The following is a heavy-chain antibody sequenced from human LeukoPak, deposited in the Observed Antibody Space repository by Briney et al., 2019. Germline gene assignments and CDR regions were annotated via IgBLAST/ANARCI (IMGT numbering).Heavy chain of an antibody. V-gene: IGHV3-23*01. CDR3: AKDYIWGSYRFDY. Sequence: GGSLRLSCAASGFTFSSYAMSWVRQAPGKGLEWVSAISGSGGSTYYADSVKGRFTISRDNSKNTLYVQMNSLRAEDTAVYYCAKDYIWGSYRFDYWGQGTLVTVSS. J-gene: IGHJ4*02. CDR1: GFTFSSYA. CDR2: ISGSGGST. D-gene: IGHD3-16*02.